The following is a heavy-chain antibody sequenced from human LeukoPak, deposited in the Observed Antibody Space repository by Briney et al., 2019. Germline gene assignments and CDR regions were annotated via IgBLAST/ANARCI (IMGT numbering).Heavy chain of an antibody. V-gene: IGHV1-46*01. CDR2: INPSGGST. CDR3: ATKQGGYDAFDI. D-gene: IGHD5-12*01. CDR1: GYTFTSYY. Sequence: GASVKVSCKASGYTFTSYYMHWVRQAPGQGLEWMGIINPSGGSTSYAQKFQGRVTMTRDTSTSTVYMELSSLRSEDTAVYYCATKQGGYDAFDIWGQGTMVTVSS. J-gene: IGHJ3*02.